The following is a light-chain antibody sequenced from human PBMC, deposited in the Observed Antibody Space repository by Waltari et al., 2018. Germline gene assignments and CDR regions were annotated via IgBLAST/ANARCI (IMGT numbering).Light chain of an antibody. J-gene: IGLJ2*01. Sequence: QSVLTQPPPVSGTPGQRVTIPCPGSSPYPGEGHSVHWYQKIPGTAPKLLIFGNNNRPSGVPDRFSGSKSGTSASLAITGIQAEDEGDYYCQSFDSRLSDGVVFGGGTKVTVL. CDR1: SPYPGEGHS. CDR3: QSFDSRLSDGVV. V-gene: IGLV1-40*01. CDR2: GNN.